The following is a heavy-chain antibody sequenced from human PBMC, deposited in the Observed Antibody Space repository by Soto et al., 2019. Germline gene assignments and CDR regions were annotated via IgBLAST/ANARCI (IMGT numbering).Heavy chain of an antibody. CDR3: ARDLLPLTAMVSDSFDY. J-gene: IGHJ4*02. D-gene: IGHD5-18*01. V-gene: IGHV1-3*01. CDR2: INAGNGNT. Sequence: ASVKVSCKASGYTFTSYAMHWVRQAPGQRLEWMGWINAGNGNTKYSQKFQGRVTITRDTSASTAYMELSSLRSEDTAVYYCARDLLPLTAMVSDSFDYWGQGTLVTVSS. CDR1: GYTFTSYA.